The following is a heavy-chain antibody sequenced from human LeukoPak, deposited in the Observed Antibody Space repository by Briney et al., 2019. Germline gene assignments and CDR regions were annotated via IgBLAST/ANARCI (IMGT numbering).Heavy chain of an antibody. CDR1: GGSISSSSYY. Sequence: PSETLSLTCTVSGGSISSSSYYWGWIRQPPGKGLEWIGSIYYSGSTYYNPSLKSRVTISVDTSKNQFSLKLSSVTAADTAVYYCVREKVLTGYYNVGGKIDYWGQGTLVTVSS. CDR3: VREKVLTGYYNVGGKIDY. CDR2: IYYSGST. V-gene: IGHV4-39*02. J-gene: IGHJ4*02. D-gene: IGHD3-9*01.